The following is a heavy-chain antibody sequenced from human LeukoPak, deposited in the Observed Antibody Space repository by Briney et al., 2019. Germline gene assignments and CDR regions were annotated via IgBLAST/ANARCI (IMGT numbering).Heavy chain of an antibody. CDR3: AREDPGIAMAVDY. Sequence: GGSLRLSCAASGFTSSSYEMNWVRQAPGKGLEWVSYISSSSSTIYYADSVKGRFTISRDNAKNSLCLQMNSLRAEDTAIYYCAREDPGIAMAVDYWGQGTLVTVSS. V-gene: IGHV3-48*03. CDR2: ISSSSSTI. J-gene: IGHJ4*02. D-gene: IGHD6-19*01. CDR1: GFTSSSYE.